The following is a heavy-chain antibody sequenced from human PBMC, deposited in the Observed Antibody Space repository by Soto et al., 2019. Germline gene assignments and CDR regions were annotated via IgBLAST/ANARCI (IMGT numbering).Heavy chain of an antibody. CDR1: GYTFTSSY. D-gene: IGHD2-15*01. V-gene: IGHV1-46*01. Sequence: QVQLVQSGAEVKKPGASVKLSCKASGYTFTSSYVHWVRQAPGQGLEWVAIINPNGGSTNYAQEFQGRVTVTRDTATSTVFMERSSLHSDDTAVYYCARDLLAANYWGQGTLVTVSS. J-gene: IGHJ4*02. CDR2: INPNGGST. CDR3: ARDLLAANY.